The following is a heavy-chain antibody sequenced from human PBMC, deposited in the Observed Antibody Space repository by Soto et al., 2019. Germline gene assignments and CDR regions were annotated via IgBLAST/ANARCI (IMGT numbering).Heavy chain of an antibody. V-gene: IGHV4-30-4*01. D-gene: IGHD3-10*01. J-gene: IGHJ4*02. Sequence: SETLSLTCTVSGGSIRSCDYYWSWIRQPPGKGLESIGYIYYSGSTYYNPSLKSRVTISVDTSKNQFSLKLSSVTAADTAVYYCARSLRRGPPFDYRGQGTLVTVSS. CDR2: IYYSGST. CDR3: ARSLRRGPPFDY. CDR1: GGSIRSCDYY.